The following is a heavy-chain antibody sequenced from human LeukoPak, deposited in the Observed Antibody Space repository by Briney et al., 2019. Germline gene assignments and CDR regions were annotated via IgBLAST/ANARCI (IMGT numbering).Heavy chain of an antibody. Sequence: PGGSLRLSCAASGFTFSSYSMNWVRQAPGKGLEWVSYISSSSSTIYYADSVKGRFTISRDNAKNSLYLQMNSLRAEDTAVYYCARDPNYYGSGSYPYGMDVWGQGTTVTVSS. D-gene: IGHD3-10*01. CDR3: ARDPNYYGSGSYPYGMDV. V-gene: IGHV3-48*01. CDR1: GFTFSSYS. J-gene: IGHJ6*02. CDR2: ISSSSSTI.